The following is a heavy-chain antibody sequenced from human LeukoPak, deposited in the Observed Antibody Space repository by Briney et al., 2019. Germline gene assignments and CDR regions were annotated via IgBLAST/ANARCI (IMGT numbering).Heavy chain of an antibody. J-gene: IGHJ4*02. CDR2: IKQDGSEK. CDR3: ARGRRSGYSYGYLDY. D-gene: IGHD5-18*01. CDR1: GFTFSSYW. V-gene: IGHV3-7*04. Sequence: GGSLRLSCAASGFTFSSYWMSWVRQAPGKGLEWVANIKQDGSEKYYVDSVKGRFTISRDNAKNSLYLQMNSLRAEDTAVYHCARGRRSGYSYGYLDYWGQGTLVTVSS.